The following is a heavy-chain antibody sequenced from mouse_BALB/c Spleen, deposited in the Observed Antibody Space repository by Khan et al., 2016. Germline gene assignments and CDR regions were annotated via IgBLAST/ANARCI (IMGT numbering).Heavy chain of an antibody. Sequence: EVQLQESGPGLVKPSQSLSLTCSVSGYSITSGYYWNWIRQFPGNKLEWMGYISYDGSNNYNPSLKNRISITRDTSKNQFFLKLNSVTTEDTATSYCANYGNYEGFAYWGQGTLVTVSA. D-gene: IGHD2-1*01. J-gene: IGHJ3*01. V-gene: IGHV3-6*02. CDR1: GYSITSGYY. CDR3: ANYGNYEGFAY. CDR2: ISYDGSN.